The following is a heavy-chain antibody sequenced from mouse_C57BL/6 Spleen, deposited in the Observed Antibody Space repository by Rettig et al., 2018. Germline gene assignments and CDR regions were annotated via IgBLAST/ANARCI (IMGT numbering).Heavy chain of an antibody. CDR3: ARKHYYGSSFYFDY. J-gene: IGHJ2*01. D-gene: IGHD1-1*01. CDR2: PGSGST. V-gene: IGHV1-55*01. Sequence: PGSGSTNYNEKFKSKATLTVDTSSSTAYMQLSSLTSEDSAVYYCARKHYYGSSFYFDYWGQGTTLTVSS.